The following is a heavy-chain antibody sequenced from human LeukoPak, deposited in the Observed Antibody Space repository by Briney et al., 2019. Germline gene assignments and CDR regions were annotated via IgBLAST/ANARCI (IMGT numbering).Heavy chain of an antibody. CDR1: GGSISSYY. D-gene: IGHD5-12*01. J-gene: IGHJ5*02. CDR3: ARRSVQYSGYVAGNWFDP. Sequence: SETLSLTCTVSGGSISSYYWNWIRQPPGKGLEWIGYIHYSGSTNHNPSLKSRVTMSVDTSKNQFALRLSSVTAADTAVYYCARRSVQYSGYVAGNWFDPWGQGTLVTVSS. CDR2: IHYSGST. V-gene: IGHV4-59*08.